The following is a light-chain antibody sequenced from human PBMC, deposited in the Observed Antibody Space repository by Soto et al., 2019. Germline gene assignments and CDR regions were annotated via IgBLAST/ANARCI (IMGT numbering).Light chain of an antibody. CDR3: QQYGSSGT. CDR2: GAS. J-gene: IGKJ1*01. Sequence: EIVLTQSAGTLSLSPGERATLSCMASQSVSNNYLAWYQQKPGQAPRLIIYGASNRATGIPDRFSGSGSGTDFTLTTSRLEPEDFAVYYCQQYGSSGTFGQGTKVDIK. CDR1: QSVSNNY. V-gene: IGKV3-20*01.